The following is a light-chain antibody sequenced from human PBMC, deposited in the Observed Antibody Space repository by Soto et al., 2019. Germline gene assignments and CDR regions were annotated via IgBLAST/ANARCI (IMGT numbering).Light chain of an antibody. V-gene: IGKV3-15*01. J-gene: IGKJ1*01. CDR1: QGVGNN. CDR2: GAS. Sequence: EMVMTQSPASLSVSPGERAILSCRASQGVGNNLAWYQHKPGQAPRLLIYGASTRATGIPARFSGSGSGTDFTLTISRLEPEDFAVYYCQQYGSSGTFGQGTKVDIK. CDR3: QQYGSSGT.